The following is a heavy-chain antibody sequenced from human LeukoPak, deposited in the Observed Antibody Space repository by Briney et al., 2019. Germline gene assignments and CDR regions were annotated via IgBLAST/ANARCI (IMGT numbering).Heavy chain of an antibody. CDR2: IYYSGST. D-gene: IGHD3-22*01. J-gene: IGHJ3*02. CDR3: ARAHWYYYDSSGYSLAFDI. V-gene: IGHV4-59*11. Sequence: SETLSLTCTVSGSSISSHYWSWIRQPPGKGLEWIGYIYYSGSTNYNPSLKSRVTISVDTSKNQFSLKLSSVTAADTAVYYCARAHWYYYDSSGYSLAFDIWGQGTMVTVSS. CDR1: GSSISSHY.